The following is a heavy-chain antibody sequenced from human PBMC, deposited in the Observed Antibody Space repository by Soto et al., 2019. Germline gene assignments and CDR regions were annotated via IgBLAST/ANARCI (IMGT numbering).Heavy chain of an antibody. Sequence: SETLSLTCSVSGYSIISGYYWGWIRRPPGKGLEWIGTFYHSGSTYYNPSLKSRVTISGDTSKNQFSLKATSVTAADTAVYYCARAGFGGHGYIDYWGQGILVTVSS. J-gene: IGHJ4*02. D-gene: IGHD5-12*01. V-gene: IGHV4-38-2*01. CDR1: GYSIISGYY. CDR3: ARAGFGGHGYIDY. CDR2: FYHSGST.